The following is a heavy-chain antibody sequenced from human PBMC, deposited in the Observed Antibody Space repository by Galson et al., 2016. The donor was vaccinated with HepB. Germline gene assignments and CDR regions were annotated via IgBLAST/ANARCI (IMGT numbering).Heavy chain of an antibody. Sequence: SLRLSCAASGFTLSSSDMSWVRQAPGKGLEWVSVISLSGANTYYADSVKGRFTISRDNSKNTLFLQMNNLRAEDTAIYSCAKDHYTFCCSAYWGQGTLVTASS. CDR2: ISLSGANT. CDR1: GFTLSSSD. J-gene: IGHJ4*02. CDR3: AKDHYTFCCSAY. D-gene: IGHD2-21*01. V-gene: IGHV3-23*01.